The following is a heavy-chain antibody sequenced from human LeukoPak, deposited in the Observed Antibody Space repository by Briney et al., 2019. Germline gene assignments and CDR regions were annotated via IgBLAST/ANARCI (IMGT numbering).Heavy chain of an antibody. D-gene: IGHD2-2*01. CDR2: ISYDGSNK. J-gene: IGHJ4*02. Sequence: SGGSLRLSCAASGFTFSSYGMHWVRQAPGKGLEWVAVISYDGSNKYYADSVKGRFTISRDNSKNTLYLQMNSLRAEDTAVYYCAKDSRDRYCSSTSCYGDLDYWGQGTLVTVSS. CDR1: GFTFSSYG. CDR3: AKDSRDRYCSSTSCYGDLDY. V-gene: IGHV3-30*18.